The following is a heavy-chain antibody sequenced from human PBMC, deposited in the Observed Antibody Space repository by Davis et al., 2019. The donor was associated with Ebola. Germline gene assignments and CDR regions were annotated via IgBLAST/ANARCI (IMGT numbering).Heavy chain of an antibody. Sequence: AASVKVSCKASGYTFTSYGINWVRQAPGQGLEWMGWITAYNGNTNYAQKLQGRVTMTTDTSTSTAYMELRSLRSDDTAVYYCARGVDYGEQFDYWGQGTLVTVSP. CDR3: ARGVDYGEQFDY. D-gene: IGHD4-17*01. CDR2: ITAYNGNT. J-gene: IGHJ4*02. CDR1: GYTFTSYG. V-gene: IGHV1-18*04.